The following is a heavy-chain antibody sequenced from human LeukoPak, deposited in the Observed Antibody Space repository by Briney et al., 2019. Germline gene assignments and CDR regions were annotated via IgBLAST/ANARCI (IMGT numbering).Heavy chain of an antibody. D-gene: IGHD3-10*01. J-gene: IGHJ6*03. CDR3: ARGSGSYYSVYYYYYMDV. V-gene: IGHV4-38-2*02. CDR2: IYHSGNT. Sequence: SEALSLTCTVSGYSVSSGFYWGWIRQPPGKGLEWVGIIYHSGNTYYNPSLKSRVTMSLDTSKNQLYLKLTSVTAADTAVYYCARGSGSYYSVYYYYYMDVWGKGTTVTVSS. CDR1: GYSVSSGFY.